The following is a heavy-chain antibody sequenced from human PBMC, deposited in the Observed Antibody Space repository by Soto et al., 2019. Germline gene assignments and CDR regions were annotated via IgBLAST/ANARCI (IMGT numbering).Heavy chain of an antibody. CDR2: ISAYNGNT. Sequence: QVQLVQSGAEVKKPGASVKVSCKASGYTFASYAISWMRQAPGQGLEWMGWISAYNGNTNYAQKHXGRVTMTTDTSTSTAYMELRSPRSDATAVYYCARDPPPPDYWGQGTLVTVSS. J-gene: IGHJ4*02. V-gene: IGHV1-18*01. CDR3: ARDPPPPDY. CDR1: GYTFASYA.